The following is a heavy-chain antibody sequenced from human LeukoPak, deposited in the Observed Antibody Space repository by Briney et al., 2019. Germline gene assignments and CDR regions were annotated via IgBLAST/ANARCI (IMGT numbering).Heavy chain of an antibody. D-gene: IGHD1-1*01. CDR2: TYYRSTWYT. CDR1: GDSVSSNSAA. V-gene: IGHV6-1*01. CDR3: ASLNWHYWYFDL. J-gene: IGHJ2*01. Sequence: SQTLSLACAISGDSVSSNSAAWNWIRQSPSRGLEWLGRTYYRSTWYTNYAVSVKGRITINPDTSKNQFSLQLNSVTSEDTALYYCASLNWHYWYFDLWGRGTLVTVSS.